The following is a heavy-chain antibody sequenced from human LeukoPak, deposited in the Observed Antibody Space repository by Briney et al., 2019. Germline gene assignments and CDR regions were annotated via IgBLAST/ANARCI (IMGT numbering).Heavy chain of an antibody. V-gene: IGHV4-4*02. CDR2: IYHSGST. CDR1: GGSISSSNW. Sequence: SGTLSLTCAVSGGSISSSNWWSWVRQPPGKGLEWIGEIYHSGSTNYNPSLKSRVTISVDKSKNQFSLKLSSVTAADTAVYYCAAVNQGAAGTGFDYWGQGTLVTVSS. J-gene: IGHJ4*02. D-gene: IGHD6-13*01. CDR3: AAVNQGAAGTGFDY.